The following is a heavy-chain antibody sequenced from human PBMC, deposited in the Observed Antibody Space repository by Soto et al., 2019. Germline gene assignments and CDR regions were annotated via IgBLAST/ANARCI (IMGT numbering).Heavy chain of an antibody. CDR3: ARSPIVVVPAATNYYYYGMDV. Sequence: QVQLVQSGAEVKKPGSSVKVSCKASGGTFSSYAISWVRQAPGQGLEWMGGIIPIFGTANYAQKFQGRVTITADESTSTDYIELSSMRSEDTAVYYCARSPIVVVPAATNYYYYGMDVWGQGTTVTVSS. D-gene: IGHD2-2*01. CDR2: IIPIFGTA. J-gene: IGHJ6*02. CDR1: GGTFSSYA. V-gene: IGHV1-69*01.